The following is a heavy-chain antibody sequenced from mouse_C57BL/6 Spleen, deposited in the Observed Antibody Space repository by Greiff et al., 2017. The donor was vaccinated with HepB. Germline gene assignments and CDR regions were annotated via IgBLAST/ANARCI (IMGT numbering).Heavy chain of an antibody. CDR3: AREIYYYGSSCYAMDY. D-gene: IGHD1-1*01. Sequence: VQRVESGAELARPGASVKMSCKASGYTFTSYTMHWVKQRPGQGLEWIGYINPSSGYTKYNQKFKDKATLTADTSSSTAYMQLSSLTSEDSAVYYCAREIYYYGSSCYAMDYWGQGTSVTVSS. V-gene: IGHV1-4*01. J-gene: IGHJ4*01. CDR1: GYTFTSYT. CDR2: INPSSGYT.